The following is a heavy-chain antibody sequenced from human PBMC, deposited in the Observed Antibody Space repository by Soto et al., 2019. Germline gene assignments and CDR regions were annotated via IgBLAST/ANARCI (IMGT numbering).Heavy chain of an antibody. Sequence: QVQLVQSGAAVRKPGSSVKVSCRASGGTFSDFTVTWVRQAPGQRLEWMGGIIPILEATKYAQTFQDRVTFTADESTSTVFMELSSLRSEDTAVYFWATSYCGNECQPNRAFYYFGWDVWGQWTTVTVSS. CDR3: ATSYCGNECQPNRAFYYFGWDV. CDR1: GGTFSDFT. D-gene: IGHD2-21*01. J-gene: IGHJ6*02. V-gene: IGHV1-69*01. CDR2: IIPILEAT.